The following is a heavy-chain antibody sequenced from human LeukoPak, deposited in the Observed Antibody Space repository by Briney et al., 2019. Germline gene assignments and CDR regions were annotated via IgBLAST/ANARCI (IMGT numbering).Heavy chain of an antibody. CDR2: ISWNSGST. D-gene: IGHD6-6*01. J-gene: IGHJ4*02. CDR1: GFTFDDYA. V-gene: IGHV3-9*01. CDR3: AKGSTFYSSSPFDY. Sequence: GRSLRLSRAASGFTFDDYAMHWVRQAPGKGLEWVSGISWNSGSTGYADSVKGRFTISRDNAKNSLYLQMNSLRAEDTALYYCAKGSTFYSSSPFDYWGQGTLVTVSS.